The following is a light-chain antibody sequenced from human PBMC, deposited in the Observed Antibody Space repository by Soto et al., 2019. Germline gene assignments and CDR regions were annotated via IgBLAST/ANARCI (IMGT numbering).Light chain of an antibody. CDR1: SSDIGAYNY. V-gene: IGLV2-8*01. CDR3: SSYAGGNNLV. Sequence: QSVLTQPPSASGSPGQSVTISCTGTSSDIGAYNYVSWYQQHPGKVPKLMIYEVTKRPSGVPDRFSGSQSGNTASLTVSGLQDEDEADYYCSSYAGGNNLVFGGGTKLTVL. CDR2: EVT. J-gene: IGLJ3*02.